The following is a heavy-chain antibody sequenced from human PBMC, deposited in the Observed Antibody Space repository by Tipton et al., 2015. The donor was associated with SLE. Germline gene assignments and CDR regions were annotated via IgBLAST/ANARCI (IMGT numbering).Heavy chain of an antibody. D-gene: IGHD4-11*01. CDR2: VSAGGGT. CDR3: AREFLNPVTTVHYYFDL. V-gene: IGHV4-4*08. CDR1: GGSLSNNY. J-gene: IGHJ2*01. Sequence: TLSLTCTVSGGSLSNNYWTWIRQPPRQGLEWIGYVSAGGGTSYNPPLSSRVTISVDTSGNRFSLKLTSVTAADTALYYCAREFLNPVTTVHYYFDLWGRGTLVTVSS.